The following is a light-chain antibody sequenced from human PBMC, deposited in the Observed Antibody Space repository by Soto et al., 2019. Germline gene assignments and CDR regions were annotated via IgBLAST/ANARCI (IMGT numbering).Light chain of an antibody. Sequence: QSALTQPPSASGSPGQSVTISCTGTSSDVGNYNFVSWYRQHPGKAPKLIIYEVTERPSGVPDRFSGSKSGNTASLTVSGLQAEDEADYYCSSYAGNNNMVFGGGTKLTVL. CDR2: EVT. CDR1: SSDVGNYNF. J-gene: IGLJ2*01. CDR3: SSYAGNNNMV. V-gene: IGLV2-8*01.